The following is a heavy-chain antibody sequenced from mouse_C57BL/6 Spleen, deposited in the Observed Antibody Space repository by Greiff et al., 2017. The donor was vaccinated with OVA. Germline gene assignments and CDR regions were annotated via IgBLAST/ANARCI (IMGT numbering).Heavy chain of an antibody. CDR2: ISSGSSTI. Sequence: DVMLVESGGGLVKPGGSLKLSCAASGFTFSDYGMHWVRQAPEQGLEWVAYISSGSSTIYYADTVKGRFTLSRDNAKNTPFLQMTSLRAEDTAMYYCARGLRLAYWGQGTLVTVSA. V-gene: IGHV5-17*01. CDR1: GFTFSDYG. J-gene: IGHJ3*01. CDR3: ARGLRLAY. D-gene: IGHD2-4*01.